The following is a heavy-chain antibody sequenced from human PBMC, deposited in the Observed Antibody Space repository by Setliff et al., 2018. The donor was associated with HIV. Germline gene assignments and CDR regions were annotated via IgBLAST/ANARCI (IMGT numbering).Heavy chain of an antibody. V-gene: IGHV1-69*05. CDR3: ALPYCSGGNCWSSASLPPAGWFDP. D-gene: IGHD2-15*01. CDR2: IIPMYGVA. CDR1: GGTFSSYV. J-gene: IGHJ5*02. Sequence: ASVKVSCKASGGTFSSYVISWVRQAPGQGPEWMGGIIPMYGVANYAQKFQGRVTITTDESTSTAYMELSSLRSEDTAVYYCALPYCSGGNCWSSASLPPAGWFDPWGQGTLVTVSS.